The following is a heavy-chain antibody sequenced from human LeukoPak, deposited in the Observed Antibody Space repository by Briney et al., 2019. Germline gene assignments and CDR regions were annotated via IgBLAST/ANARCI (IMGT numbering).Heavy chain of an antibody. CDR2: IYYTGSN. D-gene: IGHD4-23*01. J-gene: IGHJ4*02. CDR3: ACLTTVVTPHYFDY. V-gene: IGHV4-59*08. Sequence: SETLSLTCTVAGVSIDSYCWSWVRRPPGKGLEWIGYIYYTGSNNYNPSLQSGVTISLNTSKNQFSLKQRAVTAADTDVYYCACLTTVVTPHYFDYWGQGTMVTVSS. CDR1: GVSIDSYC.